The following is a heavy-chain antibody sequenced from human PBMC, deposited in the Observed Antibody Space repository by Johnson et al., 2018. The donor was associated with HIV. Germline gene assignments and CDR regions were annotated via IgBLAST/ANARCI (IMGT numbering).Heavy chain of an antibody. CDR1: GFTFSSYA. V-gene: IGHV3-30*04. CDR3: ARDREYGLAWGWALDI. D-gene: IGHD6-19*01. CDR2: ISYDGSNK. J-gene: IGHJ3*02. Sequence: QVQLVESGGGVVQPGRSLRLSCAASGFTFSSYAMHWVRQAPGKWLEWVAVISYDGSNKYYADSVKGRFSISRDNSKNTLFLRTTSLRTDDTSVYYCARDREYGLAWGWALDIWGQGTMVTVSS.